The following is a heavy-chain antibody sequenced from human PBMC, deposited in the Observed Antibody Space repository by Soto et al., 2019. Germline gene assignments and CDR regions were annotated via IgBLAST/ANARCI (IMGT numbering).Heavy chain of an antibody. D-gene: IGHD3-16*01. V-gene: IGHV3-23*01. CDR3: AKYDESFDS. J-gene: IGHJ4*02. CDR2: ISISGDDT. CDR1: GFTVSSYA. Sequence: GSLRLSCAASGFTVSSYAFSLVRQAPGKGLEWVSAISISGDDTYYADSVKGRFTFSRDNSKNTLYLQMNSLRAEDTAIYYCAKYDESFDSWGQGTLVTVSS.